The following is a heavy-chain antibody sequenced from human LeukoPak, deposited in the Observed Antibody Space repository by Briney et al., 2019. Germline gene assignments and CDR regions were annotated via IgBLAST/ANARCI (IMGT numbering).Heavy chain of an antibody. J-gene: IGHJ6*02. D-gene: IGHD4-11*01. Sequence: GGSLRLSCAASGSTVSNNYMSWVRQAPGKGLEWVSVIYSGGTTYYADSVKGRFTISRDNSKSTVYLQMNSLRAEDTAVYYCARDRPTFSNLPIWGQGTTVTVSS. CDR2: IYSGGTT. V-gene: IGHV3-66*01. CDR3: ARDRPTFSNLPI. CDR1: GSTVSNNY.